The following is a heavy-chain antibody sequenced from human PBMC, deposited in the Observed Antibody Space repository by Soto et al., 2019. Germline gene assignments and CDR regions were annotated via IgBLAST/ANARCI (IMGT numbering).Heavy chain of an antibody. CDR3: ARRAVAGNFDY. V-gene: IGHV3-48*01. J-gene: IGHJ4*02. CDR1: GFTFSIYD. CDR2: ISSSSRTV. Sequence: GGSLRLSCAVSGFTFSIYDMNWVRQAPGKGPEWVSYISSSSRTVYYADSVKGRFTISRDNAKNSLYLHMNSLRAEDTAVYYCARRAVAGNFDYWGQGTLVTASS. D-gene: IGHD6-19*01.